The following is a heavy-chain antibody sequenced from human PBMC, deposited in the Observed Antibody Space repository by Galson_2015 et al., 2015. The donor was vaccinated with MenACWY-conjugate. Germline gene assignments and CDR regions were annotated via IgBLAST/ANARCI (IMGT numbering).Heavy chain of an antibody. CDR2: INRDGSTT. J-gene: IGHJ4*02. V-gene: IGHV3-74*01. Sequence: SLRLSCAASGFTFSSYWMHWVRQVPGKGLVWVSRINRDGSTTSYADSVKGRFTISRDNAKNMLYLQMNSLRAEDKGVYYCAREPSYGDYEDYWGQGTLVTVSS. D-gene: IGHD4-17*01. CDR1: GFTFSSYW. CDR3: AREPSYGDYEDY.